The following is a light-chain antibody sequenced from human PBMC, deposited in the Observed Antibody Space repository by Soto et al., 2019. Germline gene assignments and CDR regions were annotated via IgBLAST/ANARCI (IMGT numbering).Light chain of an antibody. CDR1: QSIGSY. Sequence: EIVLTQSPATLSLSPGERVTLSCRTSQSIGSYLAWYQQQPGQAPRLLIYDVFNRATGIPGRFSGSGSGTDFTLTISSLEPEDFAVYYCKQRADWPWTFGQGTKVDIK. CDR3: KQRADWPWT. CDR2: DVF. V-gene: IGKV3-11*01. J-gene: IGKJ1*01.